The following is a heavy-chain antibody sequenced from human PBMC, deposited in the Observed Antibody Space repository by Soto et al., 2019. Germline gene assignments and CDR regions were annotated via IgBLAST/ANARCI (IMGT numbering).Heavy chain of an antibody. CDR2: IRIKAKSYAK. CDR1: GFTFSGSA. J-gene: IGHJ6*02. D-gene: IGHD3-3*01. Sequence: EVQLVESGGGLVQPGGSLKLSCAASGFTFSGSAMHWVRQASGKGLEWVGRIRIKAKSYAKAYAASVKGRFTISRDDSKQTAYLQMNSLQTEEKAVYYCTCGGGSRYDSWNGSPSDYYGMDVLGQGTTVTVPS. V-gene: IGHV3-73*02. CDR3: TCGGGSRYDSWNGSPSDYYGMDV.